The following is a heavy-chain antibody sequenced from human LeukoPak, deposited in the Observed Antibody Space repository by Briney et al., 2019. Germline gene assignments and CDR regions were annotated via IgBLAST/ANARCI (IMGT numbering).Heavy chain of an antibody. CDR2: ISGSGGST. CDR3: AKDVERWFGDVAFDI. J-gene: IGHJ3*02. Sequence: GGSLRLSCAASGITFSSYGMSWVRQAPGKGLEWVSAISGSGGSTYYADSVKGRFTISRDNSKNTRYLQMNSLRAEDTAVYYCAKDVERWFGDVAFDIWGQGTMVTVSS. CDR1: GITFSSYG. V-gene: IGHV3-23*01. D-gene: IGHD3-10*01.